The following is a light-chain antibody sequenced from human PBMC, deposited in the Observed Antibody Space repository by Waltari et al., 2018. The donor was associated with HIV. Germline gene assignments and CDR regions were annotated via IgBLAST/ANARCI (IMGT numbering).Light chain of an antibody. J-gene: IGLJ2*01. V-gene: IGLV1-47*01. CDR2: RNN. Sequence: QSVLTQPPSASGTPGQRVTISCSGSSSNIGSKYVYWYQKLPGSAPKLLIYRNNQRPSGVPDRFSGSKSGTSASLAISGLRSEDEADYYCAAWDDTLSVLFGGGTKLRVL. CDR3: AAWDDTLSVL. CDR1: SSNIGSKY.